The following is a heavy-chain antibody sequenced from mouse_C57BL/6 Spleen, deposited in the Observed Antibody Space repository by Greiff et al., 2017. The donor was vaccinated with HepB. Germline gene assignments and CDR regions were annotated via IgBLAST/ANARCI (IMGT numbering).Heavy chain of an antibody. J-gene: IGHJ4*01. CDR3: ARRGIYYGSSYGYSMDY. D-gene: IGHD1-1*01. Sequence: VKPGASVQISCTASGYAFSSSWMNWVKQRPGKGLEGLGRIYPGDGDTNYNGKFKGKATLTAGKSSSTAYMQLSSLRSEDSAVYFCARRGIYYGSSYGYSMDYWGQGTSVTVSS. CDR1: GYAFSSSW. V-gene: IGHV1-82*01. CDR2: IYPGDGDT.